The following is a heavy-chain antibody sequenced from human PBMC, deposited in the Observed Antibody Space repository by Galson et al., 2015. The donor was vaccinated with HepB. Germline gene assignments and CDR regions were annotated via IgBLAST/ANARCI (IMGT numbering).Heavy chain of an antibody. Sequence: SLRLSCAASGFTVSSNYMSWVRQAPGQGLEWLALIYTGGRTYYADSETGRFTISRDNSRNTLYLQMNSLRAEDTAEYYCARGRGYNWNDVFQYYYYYGMDVWGQGTTITVSS. CDR3: ARGRGYNWNDVFQYYYYYGMDV. D-gene: IGHD1-20*01. CDR2: IYTGGRT. CDR1: GFTVSSNY. J-gene: IGHJ6*02. V-gene: IGHV3-53*01.